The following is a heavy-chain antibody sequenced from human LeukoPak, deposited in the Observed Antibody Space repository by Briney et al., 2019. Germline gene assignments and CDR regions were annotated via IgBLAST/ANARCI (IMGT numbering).Heavy chain of an antibody. CDR2: ISGSGRST. CDR1: GFTFNSYA. CDR3: AKRKRDGYNSPIDN. J-gene: IGHJ4*02. Sequence: GGSLRLSCAASGFTFNSYAMTWVRQAPGKGLEYVSEISGSGRSTYYADSVQGRFRISRDNSKNMLYLQMNSPRAEDTAVYYCAKRKRDGYNSPIDNWGQGVLVTVSS. D-gene: IGHD5-24*01. V-gene: IGHV3-23*01.